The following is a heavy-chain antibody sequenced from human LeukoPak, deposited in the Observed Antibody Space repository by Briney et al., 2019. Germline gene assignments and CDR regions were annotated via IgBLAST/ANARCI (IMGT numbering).Heavy chain of an antibody. J-gene: IGHJ4*02. CDR3: ARGASSSWPLYYFDY. Sequence: SVKVSCKASGYIFTGYYMHWVRQAPGQGLEWLGWINSNSGGTNYGQKFQGRVTVTRDTSINTAYMELSRLTSDDTAVYYCARGASSSWPLYYFDYWGQGTPVIVSS. CDR1: GYIFTGYY. V-gene: IGHV1-2*02. CDR2: INSNSGGT. D-gene: IGHD6-13*01.